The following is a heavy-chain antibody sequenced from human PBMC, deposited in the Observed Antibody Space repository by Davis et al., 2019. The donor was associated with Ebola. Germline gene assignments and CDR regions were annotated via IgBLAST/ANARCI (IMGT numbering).Heavy chain of an antibody. V-gene: IGHV1-18*01. Sequence: ASVKVSCKASGYTFTSYGISWVRQAPGQGLEWMGWISAYNGNTNYAQKLQGRVTMTRDTSISTAYMELSRLRSDDTAVYYCARDKGGELLTYYYYMDVWGKGTTVTVSS. CDR1: GYTFTSYG. CDR3: ARDKGGELLTYYYYMDV. D-gene: IGHD1-26*01. CDR2: ISAYNGNT. J-gene: IGHJ6*03.